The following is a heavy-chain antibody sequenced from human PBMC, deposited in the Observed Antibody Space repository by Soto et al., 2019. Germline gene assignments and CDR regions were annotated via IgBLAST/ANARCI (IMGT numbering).Heavy chain of an antibody. CDR1: GFTFSSYA. Sequence: GGSLRLSCAASGFTFSSYAMSWVRQAPGKGLEWVSAISGSGGSTYYADSVKGRFTISRDNSKNTLYLQMNSLRAEDTAVYYCAKEQSVYYYDTGVFYEFDYWGQGTLVTVSS. D-gene: IGHD3-22*01. V-gene: IGHV3-23*01. CDR3: AKEQSVYYYDTGVFYEFDY. CDR2: ISGSGGST. J-gene: IGHJ4*02.